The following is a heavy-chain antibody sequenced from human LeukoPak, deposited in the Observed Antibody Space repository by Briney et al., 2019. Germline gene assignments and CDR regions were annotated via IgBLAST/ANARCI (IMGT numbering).Heavy chain of an antibody. CDR1: GFTFSSYA. J-gene: IGHJ6*03. Sequence: GGSLRLSCAASGFTFSSYAMSWVRQAPGKGLEWVSAISGSGGSTCYADSVKGRFTISRGNSKNTLYLQMNSLRAEDTAVYYCAKVGDDFWSGYPGYYYYMDVWGKGTTVTVSS. CDR3: AKVGDDFWSGYPGYYYYMDV. D-gene: IGHD3-3*01. CDR2: ISGSGGST. V-gene: IGHV3-23*01.